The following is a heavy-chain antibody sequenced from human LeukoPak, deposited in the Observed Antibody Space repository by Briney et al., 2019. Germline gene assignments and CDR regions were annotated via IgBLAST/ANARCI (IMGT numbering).Heavy chain of an antibody. CDR2: ISGSSRST. V-gene: IGHV3-23*01. D-gene: IGHD4-17*01. CDR3: AKDRRNDYAQGLDY. CDR1: GFTFSSYA. J-gene: IGHJ4*02. Sequence: GGSLRLSCAASGFTFSSYAMSWVRQAPGKGLEWVSTISGSSRSTYYANSVKGRFTISRDNSKSTPHLQMSSLRAEDSAVYYCAKDRRNDYAQGLDYWGQGTLVTVSS.